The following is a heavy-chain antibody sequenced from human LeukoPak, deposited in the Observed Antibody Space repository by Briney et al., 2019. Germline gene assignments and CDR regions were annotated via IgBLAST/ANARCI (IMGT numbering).Heavy chain of an antibody. CDR2: ISYDGSNK. J-gene: IGHJ6*02. Sequence: GRSLRLSCAASGFTFSSYAMHWVRQAPGKGLEWVAVISYDGSNKYYADSVKGRFTISRDNSKNTLYLQMNSLRAEDTAVYYCARGETVTNYYYYGMDVCGQGTTVTVSS. CDR1: GFTFSSYA. CDR3: ARGETVTNYYYYGMDV. D-gene: IGHD4-11*01. V-gene: IGHV3-30-3*01.